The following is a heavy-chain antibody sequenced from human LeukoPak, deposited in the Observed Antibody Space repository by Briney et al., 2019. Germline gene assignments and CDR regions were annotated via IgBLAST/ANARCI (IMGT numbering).Heavy chain of an antibody. CDR3: AKSRGESRGASNY. D-gene: IGHD1-26*01. Sequence: PGGSLRLSCAASGFSFSSDAMNWVRQAPGKGLEWVSFISGSGDATHYADSVKGRFTISRDNSKNTLYLQMNSLRAEDTAVYYCAKSRGESRGASNYWVQGTLVTVSS. CDR1: GFSFSSDA. V-gene: IGHV3-23*01. CDR2: ISGSGDAT. J-gene: IGHJ4*02.